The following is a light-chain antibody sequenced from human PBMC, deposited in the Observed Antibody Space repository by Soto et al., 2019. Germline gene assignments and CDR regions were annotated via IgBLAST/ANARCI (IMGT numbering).Light chain of an antibody. CDR2: GNS. CDR1: SSNIGAGYD. V-gene: IGLV1-40*01. J-gene: IGLJ3*02. CDR3: QSYDSSWV. Sequence: QSVLTQPPSVSGAPGQRVTISCTGSSSNIGAGYDVHWYQQLPGTAPKLLIYGNSNRPSVVPDRFAGSKSGTSASLAITGLQAEDEADYYCQSYDSSWVFGGGTKLTVL.